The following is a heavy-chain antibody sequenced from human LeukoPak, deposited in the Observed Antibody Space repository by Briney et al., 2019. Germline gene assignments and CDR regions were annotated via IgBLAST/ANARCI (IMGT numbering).Heavy chain of an antibody. CDR2: IYPGDSDT. CDR1: GYSFTSYW. CDR3: ARQSSSWYYFDY. V-gene: IGHV5-51*01. J-gene: IGHJ4*02. D-gene: IGHD6-13*01. Sequence: GESLKITRKGSGYSFTSYWVGWVRQMPGKGLEWMGIIYPGDSDTRYSPSFQGQVTISADKSISTAYLQWSSLKASDTAMYYCARQSSSWYYFDYWGQGTLVTVSS.